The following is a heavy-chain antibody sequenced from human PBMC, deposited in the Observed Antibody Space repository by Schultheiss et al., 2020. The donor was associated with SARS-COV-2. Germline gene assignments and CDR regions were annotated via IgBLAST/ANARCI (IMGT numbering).Heavy chain of an antibody. CDR2: INHSGST. CDR1: GGSFSGYY. CDR3: ARLVRRDNDPYYYYYGMDV. V-gene: IGHV4-34*01. Sequence: SQTLSLTCAVYGGSFSGYYWSWIRQPPGKGLEWIGEINHSGSTNYNPSLKSRVTISVDKSKNQFSLKLSCVTAADTAVYYCARLVRRDNDPYYYYYGMDVWGQGTTVTVSS. J-gene: IGHJ6*02. D-gene: IGHD1-1*01.